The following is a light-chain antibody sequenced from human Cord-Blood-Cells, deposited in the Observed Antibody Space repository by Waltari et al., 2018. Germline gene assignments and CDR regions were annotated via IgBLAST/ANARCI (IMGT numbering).Light chain of an antibody. V-gene: IGLV2-11*01. CDR3: CSYAGSYTYV. CDR1: SSDVGGYNY. Sequence: QSALTQPRSVSGSPGQSVTISCTGTSSDVGGYNYVDWDQQHPGKAPKLMIYDVSKRPSGVPDRFSGSKSGNTASLTISGLQAEDEADYYCCSYAGSYTYVFGTGTKVTVL. J-gene: IGLJ1*01. CDR2: DVS.